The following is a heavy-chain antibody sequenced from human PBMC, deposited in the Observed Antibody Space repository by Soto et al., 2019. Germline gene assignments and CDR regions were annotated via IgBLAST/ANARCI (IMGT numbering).Heavy chain of an antibody. J-gene: IGHJ5*02. Sequence: SETLSLTCAVSGGSISSGDYPWSWIRQPPGKGLEWIGYIYHSGSAFYNPSLKSRVTLSLHTSKDQFSLNLTSVTAADTAVYYCARGYHDNSGLMFDPLGPGTLVTVSS. CDR2: IYHSGSA. D-gene: IGHD3-22*01. V-gene: IGHV4-30-2*01. CDR3: ARGYHDNSGLMFDP. CDR1: GGSISSGDYP.